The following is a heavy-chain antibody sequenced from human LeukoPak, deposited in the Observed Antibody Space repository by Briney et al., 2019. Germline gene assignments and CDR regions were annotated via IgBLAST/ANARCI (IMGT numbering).Heavy chain of an antibody. CDR3: ARGLAAAGTDY. D-gene: IGHD6-13*01. Sequence: GASVKVSCKASGYTFTSYDINWVRQATGQGLEWMGWMNPNGGNTGYAQKFQGRVTITRNTSISTAYMELSSLRSEDTAVYYCARGLAAAGTDYWGQGTLVTVSS. CDR2: MNPNGGNT. J-gene: IGHJ4*02. CDR1: GYTFTSYD. V-gene: IGHV1-8*03.